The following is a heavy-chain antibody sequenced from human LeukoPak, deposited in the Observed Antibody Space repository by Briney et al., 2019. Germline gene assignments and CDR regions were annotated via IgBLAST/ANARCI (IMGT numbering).Heavy chain of an antibody. CDR1: GYTFTSYN. CDR3: ARGQTGSSGYAVDY. V-gene: IGHV1-8*01. Sequence: ASVKVSCKASGYTFTSYNINWVRQATGQGLEWMGWMNPNSGNTGYAQKFQGRVTMTRNTSISTAYMELSSLRSEDTAVYYCARGQTGSSGYAVDYWGQGTLVTVSS. J-gene: IGHJ4*02. D-gene: IGHD3-22*01. CDR2: MNPNSGNT.